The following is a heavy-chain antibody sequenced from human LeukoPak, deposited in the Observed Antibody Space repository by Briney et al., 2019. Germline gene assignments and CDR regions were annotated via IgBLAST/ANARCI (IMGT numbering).Heavy chain of an antibody. J-gene: IGHJ3*02. V-gene: IGHV4-61*01. Sequence: SETLSLTCTVSGGSVSSGSYYWSWIRQPPGKGLEWIAFIYYTGGTSDNPSLRDRVTMSIDTSKNQFSLRLSSVTAADTAVYYCARETSGSNDAFDIWGQGTMVTVSS. CDR3: ARETSGSNDAFDI. CDR1: GGSVSSGSYY. CDR2: IYYTGGT. D-gene: IGHD1-26*01.